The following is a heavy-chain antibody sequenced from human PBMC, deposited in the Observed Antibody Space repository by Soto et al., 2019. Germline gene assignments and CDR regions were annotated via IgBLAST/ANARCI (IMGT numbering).Heavy chain of an antibody. CDR1: VFTGSSYG. J-gene: IGHJ6*02. CDR3: VKERYAQLWLEDYGMDV. CDR2: ISYDGTDK. V-gene: IGHV3-30*18. D-gene: IGHD5-18*01. Sequence: HPWGSLRLYCAASVFTGSSYGIHWVRQAPGKGLEWVALISYDGTDKYYADSVKGRFTISRGNSKNTLYLQMSSLGPEDTAVYYCVKERYAQLWLEDYGMDVWGQGTTVTVSS.